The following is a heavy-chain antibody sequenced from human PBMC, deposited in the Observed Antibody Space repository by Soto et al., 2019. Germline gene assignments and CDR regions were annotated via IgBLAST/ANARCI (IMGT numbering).Heavy chain of an antibody. CDR3: ARGGSPYGSGSYNWFDP. D-gene: IGHD3-10*01. Sequence: AAVNVSCKASGYTFTRHVMHWVRQAPGQRLEWMGWVNGGNGNTKYSQRFQGRVTMTTDTSTSTAYMELRSLRSDDTAVYYCARGGSPYGSGSYNWFDPWGQGTLVTVSS. CDR1: GYTFTRHV. CDR2: VNGGNGNT. J-gene: IGHJ5*02. V-gene: IGHV1-3*01.